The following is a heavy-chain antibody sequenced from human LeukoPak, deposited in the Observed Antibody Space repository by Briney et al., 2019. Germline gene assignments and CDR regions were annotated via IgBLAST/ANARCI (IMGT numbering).Heavy chain of an antibody. CDR3: ARSSSRYCSGGSCYSGVLGYFDY. D-gene: IGHD2-15*01. Sequence: GGSLRLSCAASEFSVGSNYMTWVRQAPGKGLVWVSRINSDGSSTSYADSVKGRFTISRDNDKNTLYLQMNSLRAGDTAVYYCARSSSRYCSGGSCYSGVLGYFDYGGQGTL. V-gene: IGHV3-74*01. CDR2: INSDGSST. CDR1: EFSVGSNY. J-gene: IGHJ4*02.